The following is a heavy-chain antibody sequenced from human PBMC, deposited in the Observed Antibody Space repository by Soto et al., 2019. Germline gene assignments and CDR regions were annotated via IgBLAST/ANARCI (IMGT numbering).Heavy chain of an antibody. J-gene: IGHJ4*02. CDR1: GFSLSTSGVG. D-gene: IGHD3-3*01. CDR3: AHDNLEWLL. CDR2: IYWDDDK. V-gene: IGHV2-5*02. Sequence: QITLKESGPTLVKPTQTLTLTCTFSGFSLSTSGVGVGWIRQPPGKALEWLALIYWDDDKRYSPSLKSRLTINKDTSKTHVAPTITNIDPLDTPTYYCAHDNLEWLLRGQGTLVPVSS.